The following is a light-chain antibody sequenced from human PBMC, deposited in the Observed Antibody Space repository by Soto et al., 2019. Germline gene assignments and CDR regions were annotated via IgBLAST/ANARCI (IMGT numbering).Light chain of an antibody. CDR3: QQYHNWWT. V-gene: IGKV3-15*01. CDR2: GAS. CDR1: QNIGSN. Sequence: EIVMTQSPANLSVSPGERVTLSCRASQNIGSNLAWYQQKFGQAPRLLIYGASTRVTGIPARISGSGSGTEFTLTITSLQSEDFGVYHCQQYHNWWTFGQGTKVDFK. J-gene: IGKJ1*01.